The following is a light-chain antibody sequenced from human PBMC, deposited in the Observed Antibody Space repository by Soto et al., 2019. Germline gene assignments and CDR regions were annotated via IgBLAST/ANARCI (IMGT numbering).Light chain of an antibody. CDR1: QSLLHSNRNNY. CDR3: QQNNFY. CDR2: NAS. V-gene: IGKV2-28*01. Sequence: DIVMTQSPLSRPVTPGDPASMSCXASQSLLHSNRNNYLDWYLQKPGQAPKLLVYNASSLVSGVPSRFAASGSETEFTLTIDSLQPDDFATYYCQQNNFYFGRGTKVHIK. J-gene: IGKJ3*01.